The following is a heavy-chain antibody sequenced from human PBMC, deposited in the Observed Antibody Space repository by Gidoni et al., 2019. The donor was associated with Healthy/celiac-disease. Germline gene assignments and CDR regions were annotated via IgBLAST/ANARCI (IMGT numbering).Heavy chain of an antibody. D-gene: IGHD3-3*01. Sequence: QVQLVQSGAEVKKPGASVKVSCKASGYTFTSYELNWVRQATGQGLEWMGWMNPNSDNTGYAQKFQGRVTMTRNTSISTAYMELSSLRSEDTAVYYCARGSRIFGVVIHPPYYYYGMDVWGQGTTVTVSS. CDR3: ARGSRIFGVVIHPPYYYYGMDV. V-gene: IGHV1-8*01. CDR2: MNPNSDNT. J-gene: IGHJ6*02. CDR1: GYTFTSYE.